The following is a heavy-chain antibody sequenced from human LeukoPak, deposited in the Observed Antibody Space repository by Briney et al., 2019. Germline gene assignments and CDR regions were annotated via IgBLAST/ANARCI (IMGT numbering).Heavy chain of an antibody. CDR2: IYSSGNT. J-gene: IGHJ2*01. D-gene: IGHD4-23*01. Sequence: SETLSLTCTVSGGSISSSSYYWGWIRQPPGKGLEWIGSIYSSGNTYYKSSLKSRVTISVDTSKNQFSLKLSSVTAAVTAMYYCARDSSGYGGAWYFDLWGRGTLVTVSS. CDR3: ARDSSGYGGAWYFDL. V-gene: IGHV4-39*07. CDR1: GGSISSSSYY.